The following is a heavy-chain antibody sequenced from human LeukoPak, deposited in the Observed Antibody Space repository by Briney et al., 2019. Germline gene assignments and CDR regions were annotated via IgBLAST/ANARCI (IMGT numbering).Heavy chain of an antibody. J-gene: IGHJ1*01. V-gene: IGHV3-9*01. D-gene: IGHD4-17*01. CDR2: INWNGGSA. Sequence: GGSLRLSCAASGFTFDDYAMHWVRQAPGKGLEWVSGINWNGGSAGYADSVKGRFSISRDNAKNSLYLQMNSLRAEDTAVYYCARDMVYGDSLAEYFQHWGQGTLVTVSS. CDR3: ARDMVYGDSLAEYFQH. CDR1: GFTFDDYA.